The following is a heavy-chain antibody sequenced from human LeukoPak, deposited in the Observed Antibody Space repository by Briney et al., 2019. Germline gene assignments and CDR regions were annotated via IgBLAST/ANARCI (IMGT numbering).Heavy chain of an antibody. CDR2: ISSSSSYI. CDR1: GFTFSSYS. Sequence: GGSLRLSCAASGFTFSSYSMNWVRQAPGKGLEWVSSISSSSSYIYYADSVKGRFTISRDNSKNTLYLQMNSLRAEDTAVYYCAREVGGALHYFDYWGQGTLVTVSS. V-gene: IGHV3-21*01. J-gene: IGHJ4*02. CDR3: AREVGGALHYFDY. D-gene: IGHD1-26*01.